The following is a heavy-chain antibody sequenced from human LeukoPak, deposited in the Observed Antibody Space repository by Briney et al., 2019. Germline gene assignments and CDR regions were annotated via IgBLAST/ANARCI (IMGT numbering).Heavy chain of an antibody. Sequence: GGSLRLSCAASGFTFSNYDMTWVRQAPGKGLEWVSAISASGGSTFYADSVKGRFTISRDNSMNTLSLQMNSLRAEDTAVYYCAKGTANTDYWGQGTLVTVSS. CDR2: ISASGGST. V-gene: IGHV3-23*01. D-gene: IGHD1/OR15-1a*01. J-gene: IGHJ4*02. CDR1: GFTFSNYD. CDR3: AKGTANTDY.